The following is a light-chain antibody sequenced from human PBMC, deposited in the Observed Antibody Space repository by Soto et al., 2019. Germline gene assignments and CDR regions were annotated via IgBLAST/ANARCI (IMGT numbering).Light chain of an antibody. CDR2: AAS. V-gene: IGKV4-1*01. CDR3: QQTYNTPIT. Sequence: DIVMTQSPDSLAVSLGERATINCKSSQSVLYSSNNKNYLNWYQQKPGKAPNLLIYAASSLQSGVPSRFSGSGSGTDFTLTISSLQPEDFATYYCQQTYNTPITFGQGTRLEIK. J-gene: IGKJ5*01. CDR1: QSVLYSSNNKNY.